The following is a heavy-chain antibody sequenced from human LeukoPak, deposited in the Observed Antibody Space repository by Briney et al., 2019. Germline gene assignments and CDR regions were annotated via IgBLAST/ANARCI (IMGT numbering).Heavy chain of an antibody. Sequence: NPGGSLRLSCAASGFSFSDYYMSWIRQAPGKGLEWVSYISSSGSYTNYADSVKGRFTISRDNAKNSLYPQMNSLRAEDTAVYYCARVRGYTGMVDYWGQGTLVTVSS. CDR1: GFSFSDYY. V-gene: IGHV3-11*05. D-gene: IGHD5-18*01. J-gene: IGHJ4*02. CDR2: ISSSGSYT. CDR3: ARVRGYTGMVDY.